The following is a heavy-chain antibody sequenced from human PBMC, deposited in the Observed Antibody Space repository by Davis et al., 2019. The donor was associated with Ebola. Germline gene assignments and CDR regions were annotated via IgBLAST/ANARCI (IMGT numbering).Heavy chain of an antibody. CDR3: ARGLVTI. Sequence: GESLKISCAASGFTFRNYAMSWVRQAPGKGLEWVASITGTGRTTYYAVSAQGRFTISRDNAKNSLYLQMNSLRDEDTAVYYCARGLVTIWGQGTLVTVSS. CDR1: GFTFRNYA. D-gene: IGHD3-3*01. V-gene: IGHV3-23*01. CDR2: ITGTGRTT. J-gene: IGHJ4*02.